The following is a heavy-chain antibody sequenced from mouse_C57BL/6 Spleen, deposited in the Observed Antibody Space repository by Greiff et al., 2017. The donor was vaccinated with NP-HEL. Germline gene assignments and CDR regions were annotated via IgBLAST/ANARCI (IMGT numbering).Heavy chain of an antibody. Sequence: QVQLQQSGPGLVQPSQSLSITCTVSGFSLTSYGVHWVRQSPGQGLEWLGVIWSGGSTDYNAAFMSRLSITKDNSKSQVFFKMNSLQADDTAIYYCAKNWDCDDWYFDVWGTGTTVTVSS. V-gene: IGHV2-5*01. D-gene: IGHD4-1*01. CDR2: IWSGGST. J-gene: IGHJ1*03. CDR3: AKNWDCDDWYFDV. CDR1: GFSLTSYG.